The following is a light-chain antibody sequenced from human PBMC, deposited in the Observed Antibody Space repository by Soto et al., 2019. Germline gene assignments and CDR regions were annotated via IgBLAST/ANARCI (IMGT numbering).Light chain of an antibody. Sequence: EIVLTQSPGTLSLSPGERAALSCRASQSVSSNLAWYQQKPGQPPRLLMYGVYTRAPGTQARFSGSGSGTEFTLTISILQSEDSAVYYCQQYDKWPPRTFGQGTKVDIK. V-gene: IGKV3D-15*01. CDR3: QQYDKWPPRT. CDR2: GVY. J-gene: IGKJ1*01. CDR1: QSVSSN.